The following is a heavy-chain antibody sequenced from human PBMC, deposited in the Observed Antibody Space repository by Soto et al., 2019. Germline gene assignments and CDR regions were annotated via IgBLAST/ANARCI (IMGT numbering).Heavy chain of an antibody. CDR3: AKDKSGGSYFDY. Sequence: GGSLRLSYAASGFTFSSYAMSWVRQAPGKGLEWVSAISGSGGSTYYADSVKGRFTISRDNSKNTLYLQMNSLRAEDTAVYYCAKDKSGGSYFDYWGQGTLVTVSS. J-gene: IGHJ4*02. CDR2: ISGSGGST. D-gene: IGHD1-26*01. V-gene: IGHV3-23*01. CDR1: GFTFSSYA.